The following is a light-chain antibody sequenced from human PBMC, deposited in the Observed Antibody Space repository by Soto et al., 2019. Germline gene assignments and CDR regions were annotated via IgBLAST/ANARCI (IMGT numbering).Light chain of an antibody. V-gene: IGLV1-40*01. Sequence: QLVLTQPPSVSGAPGQGVTISCTGSSSTIGAGFDVHWYQQLPGTAPKLLIYGDTNRPSGVPDRFSGSKSGTSASLVITGLQAEDEADYYCQSYDTALSVYVVFGGGTKLTVL. CDR3: QSYDTALSVYVV. CDR1: SSTIGAGFD. CDR2: GDT. J-gene: IGLJ2*01.